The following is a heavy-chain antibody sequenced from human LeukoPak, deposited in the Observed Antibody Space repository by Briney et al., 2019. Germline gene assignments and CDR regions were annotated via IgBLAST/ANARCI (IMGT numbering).Heavy chain of an antibody. CDR1: RGSISSKY. V-gene: IGHV4-4*07. J-gene: IGHJ4*02. Sequence: SETLSLTCTVSRGSISSKYWSWIRQPAGNGLEWIGRIYTSGSTNYNPSLKSRVTMSIDTSKSQFSLKLSSVTAADTAVYYCARDLEGRFDYWGQGTLVTVSS. CDR2: IYTSGST. CDR3: ARDLEGRFDY.